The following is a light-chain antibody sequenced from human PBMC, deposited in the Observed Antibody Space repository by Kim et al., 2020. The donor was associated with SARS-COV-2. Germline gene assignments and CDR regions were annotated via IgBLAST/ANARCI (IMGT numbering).Light chain of an antibody. V-gene: IGKV3-11*01. CDR3: QQRCNWPLT. CDR2: DAS. CDR1: QSVSSY. J-gene: IGKJ3*01. Sequence: LSPGERAILSCRASQSVSSYLAWYQQKPGQAPRLLIYDASKRATGIPARFSGSGSGTDFTLTISSLEPEDFAVYYCQQRCNWPLTFGPGTKVDIK.